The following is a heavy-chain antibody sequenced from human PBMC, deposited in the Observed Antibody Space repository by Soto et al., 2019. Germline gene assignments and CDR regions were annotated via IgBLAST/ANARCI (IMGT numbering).Heavy chain of an antibody. CDR1: GGSMRNYF. D-gene: IGHD6-13*01. CDR2: IHYRGATSFLP. V-gene: IGHV4-59*01. J-gene: IGHJ4*02. Sequence: KTSETLSLTCTVSGGSMRNYFWTWIRQPPGKGLEWIGYIHYRGATSFLPSYSPCLRGRVTISEDTSKNQFSLKSLSVTTADTAVYFCAAGEASSRNLAPYYLDFWGQGTLVTVST. CDR3: AAGEASSRNLAPYYLDF.